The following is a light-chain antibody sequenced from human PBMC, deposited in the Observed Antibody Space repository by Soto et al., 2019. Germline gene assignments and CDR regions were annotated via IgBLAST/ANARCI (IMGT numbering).Light chain of an antibody. J-gene: IGLJ1*01. CDR1: STNIGSNT. V-gene: IGLV1-44*01. Sequence: QSVLTQPPSASGTPGQRVTISCSGSSTNIGSNTVNCYQQLPGTAPNILIYNNNQRPSGVPDRFSGSTSGTSASLAISWLQSEDEADYYCAAWDDSLNGLVFGTGTKLTVL. CDR2: NNN. CDR3: AAWDDSLNGLV.